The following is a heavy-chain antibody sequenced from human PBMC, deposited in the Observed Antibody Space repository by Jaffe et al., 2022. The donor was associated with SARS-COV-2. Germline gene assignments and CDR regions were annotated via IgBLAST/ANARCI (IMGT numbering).Heavy chain of an antibody. CDR1: GGSISNYIYY. J-gene: IGHJ4*02. CDR2: IYYSGST. V-gene: IGHV4-39*01. D-gene: IGHD6-19*01. CDR3: ARLRGAVAGKRGGYFDY. Sequence: QLQLQESGPGLVKPSETLSLTCTVSGGSISNYIYYWVWIRQPPGKGLEWIASIYYSGSTYYNPSLKSRVTISVDTSKNQFSLRLSSVTAADTAVYYCARLRGAVAGKRGGYFDYWGQGALVTVSS.